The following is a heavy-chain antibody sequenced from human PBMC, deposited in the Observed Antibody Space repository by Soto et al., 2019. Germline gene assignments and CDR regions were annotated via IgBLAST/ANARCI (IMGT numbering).Heavy chain of an antibody. CDR2: INPSGGST. CDR3: ARVLERYSSGWLASDY. CDR1: GYTFTSYY. Sequence: ASVKVSCKASGYTFTSYYMHWVRQAPGQGLEWMGIINPSGGSTSYAQKFQGRVTMTRDTSTSTVYMELSSLRSEDTAVYYCARVLERYSSGWLASDYWGQGTLVTV. J-gene: IGHJ4*02. V-gene: IGHV1-46*01. D-gene: IGHD6-19*01.